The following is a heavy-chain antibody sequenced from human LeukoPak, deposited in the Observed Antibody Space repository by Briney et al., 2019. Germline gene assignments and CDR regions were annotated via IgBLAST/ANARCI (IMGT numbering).Heavy chain of an antibody. CDR3: ARVRPSRGSYRYPAPYFDY. CDR1: GGSISSYY. CDR2: IYYSGST. Sequence: SETLSLTCTVSGGSISSYYWSWIRQPPGKGLEWIGYIYYSGSTNYNPSLKSRVTISVDTSKNQFSLKLSSVTAADTAVYYCARVRPSRGSYRYPAPYFDYWGQGTLVTVSS. D-gene: IGHD3-16*02. V-gene: IGHV4-59*01. J-gene: IGHJ4*02.